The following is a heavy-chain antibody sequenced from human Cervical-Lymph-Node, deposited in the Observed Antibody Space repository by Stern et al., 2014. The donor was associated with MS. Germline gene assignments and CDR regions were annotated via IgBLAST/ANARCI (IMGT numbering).Heavy chain of an antibody. CDR2: IYHSGST. J-gene: IGHJ4*02. D-gene: IGHD4-23*01. CDR3: ARNGGNYAFDY. V-gene: IGHV4-4*02. CDR1: GGSISSGYW. Sequence: QVQLQESGPGLVKPSGTLSLTCAVSGGSISSGYWWSWVRQPPGKGLEWIGEIYHSGSTNYNPSLKSRVTISVDTSKNHFSLKMNSVNAADTAVYYCARNGGNYAFDYWGQGPWSPSPQ.